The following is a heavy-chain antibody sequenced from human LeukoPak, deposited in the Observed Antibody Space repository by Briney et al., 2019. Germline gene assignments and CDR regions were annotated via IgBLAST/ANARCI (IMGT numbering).Heavy chain of an antibody. CDR1: GGSISSGSYY. CDR2: IYTSGNT. CDR3: ARASVTYYYYMDV. V-gene: IGHV4-61*02. D-gene: IGHD4-11*01. Sequence: SQTLSLTCTVSGGSISSGSYYWSWIRQPAGKGLEWIGRIYTSGNTNYNPSLKSRVTISVDTSKNQFSLKLSSVTAADTAVYYCARASVTYYYYMDVWGKGTTVTVSS. J-gene: IGHJ6*03.